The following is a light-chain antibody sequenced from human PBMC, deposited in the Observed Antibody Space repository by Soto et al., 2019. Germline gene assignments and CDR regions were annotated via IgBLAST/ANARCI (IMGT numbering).Light chain of an antibody. V-gene: IGLV1-44*01. J-gene: IGLJ3*02. CDR3: AAWDDSLNGRV. CDR2: KSN. Sequence: QSVLTQPPSASATPGQRVTISCSGSSSNIGSNTVNWYQQLPGTAPKLLIYKSNQRPSGVPDRFSGSKSGTSASLAIGGLQSEDEADYYCAAWDDSLNGRVFGGGTKLTVL. CDR1: SSNIGSNT.